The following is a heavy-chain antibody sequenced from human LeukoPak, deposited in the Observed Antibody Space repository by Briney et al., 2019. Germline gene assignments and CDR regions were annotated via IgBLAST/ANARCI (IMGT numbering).Heavy chain of an antibody. J-gene: IGHJ4*02. Sequence: PGGSLRLSCAASGFTFSSYSMNWVRQAPGKGLEWVSSISSSSSYIYYADSVKGRFTISRDNAKNSLYLQMNSLRAEDTAVYYCARERCSSTSCYEGGGFDYWGQGTLVTVSS. CDR3: ARERCSSTSCYEGGGFDY. D-gene: IGHD2-2*01. CDR2: ISSSSSYI. CDR1: GFTFSSYS. V-gene: IGHV3-21*01.